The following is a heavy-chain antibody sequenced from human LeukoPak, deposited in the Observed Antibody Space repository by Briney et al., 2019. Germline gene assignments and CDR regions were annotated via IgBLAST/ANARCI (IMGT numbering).Heavy chain of an antibody. CDR1: GFTFSKYW. D-gene: IGHD3-10*01. CDR3: ARAGLLWFGESWMDV. CDR2: IKKEGCEK. V-gene: IGHV3-7*01. J-gene: IGHJ6*02. Sequence: GGSLRLSCTASGFTFSKYWMTWVRQAPGKGLEWVANIKKEGCEKHYVDSVKGRFTISRDNAKNSLSLQMNSLRAEDTALYYCARAGLLWFGESWMDVWGQGTTVTVSS.